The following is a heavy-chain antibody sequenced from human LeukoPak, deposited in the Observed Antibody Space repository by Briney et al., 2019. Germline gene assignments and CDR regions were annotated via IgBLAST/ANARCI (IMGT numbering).Heavy chain of an antibody. CDR3: ARDWTDIVVVPAYGMDV. D-gene: IGHD2-2*01. V-gene: IGHV1-2*02. CDR1: GYTFTGYY. Sequence: ASVKVSCKASGYTFTGYYMHWVRQAPGQGLEWMGWINPNSGGTIYAQKFQGRVAMTRDTSISTAYMELSRLRSDDTAVYYCARDWTDIVVVPAYGMDVWGQGTTVTVSS. J-gene: IGHJ6*02. CDR2: INPNSGGT.